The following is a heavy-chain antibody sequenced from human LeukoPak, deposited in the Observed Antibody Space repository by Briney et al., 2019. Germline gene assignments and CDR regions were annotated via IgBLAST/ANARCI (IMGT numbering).Heavy chain of an antibody. V-gene: IGHV4-39*01. CDR1: GGSISSSSYH. J-gene: IGHJ6*03. CDR3: ATQAYYYYYMDV. Sequence: SETLSLTCTVSGGSISSSSYHWGWIRQPPGKGLEWIGSIYYSGSTYYNPSLKSRVTISVDTSKNQFSLKLSSATAADTAVYYCATQAYYYYYMDVWGKGTTVTVSS. CDR2: IYYSGST.